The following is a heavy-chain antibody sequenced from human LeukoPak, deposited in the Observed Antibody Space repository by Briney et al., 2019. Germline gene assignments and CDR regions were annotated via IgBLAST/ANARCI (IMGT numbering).Heavy chain of an antibody. CDR1: GFTFSNYA. J-gene: IGHJ4*02. V-gene: IGHV3-30*02. Sequence: GGSLRLSCAASGFTFSNYAMIWVRQAPGKGLEWVAFIRYDGINKYYADSVKGRFTISRDNAKNSLYLQMNSLRAEDTAMYYCARETPRRGETRDGYRWGQGTLVTVSS. CDR2: IRYDGINK. D-gene: IGHD5-24*01. CDR3: ARETPRRGETRDGYR.